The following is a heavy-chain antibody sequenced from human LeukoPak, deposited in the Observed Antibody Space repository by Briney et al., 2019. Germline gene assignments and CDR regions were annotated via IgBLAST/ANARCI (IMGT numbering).Heavy chain of an antibody. Sequence: GGSLRLSCAAFTFTFSTCAMHWVRQAPGKGLEWVSTISSNGGMTFYSHSVKGRFSISRDNSKNISYIQMNSLRVEDTAVYYCAGDSDVEPRNGFDIWGQGTMATVSS. CDR2: ISSNGGMT. CDR3: AGDSDVEPRNGFDI. D-gene: IGHD1-1*01. J-gene: IGHJ3*02. CDR1: TFTFSTCA. V-gene: IGHV3-23*01.